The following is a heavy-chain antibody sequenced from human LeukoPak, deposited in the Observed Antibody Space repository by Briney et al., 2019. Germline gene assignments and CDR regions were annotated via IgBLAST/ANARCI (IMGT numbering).Heavy chain of an antibody. CDR2: INKDGSAK. V-gene: IGHV3-7*01. CDR1: GFTFNMYW. CDR3: ARDAGYGGNSDY. D-gene: IGHD4-23*01. Sequence: GGSLRLSCAASGFTFNMYWMTWVRQAPGKGLESVAYINKDGSAKYYVDSVKGRFTVSRDNAKNSLYLQMNSLRAEDTAVYYCARDAGYGGNSDYWGQGTLVTVSS. J-gene: IGHJ4*02.